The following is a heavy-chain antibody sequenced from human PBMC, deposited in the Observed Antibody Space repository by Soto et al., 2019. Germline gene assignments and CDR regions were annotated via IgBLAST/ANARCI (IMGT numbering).Heavy chain of an antibody. CDR1: GYTFTSYG. D-gene: IGHD3-3*01. CDR2: ISAYNGNT. CDR3: ARYDFWSGYLDYYYGMDV. J-gene: IGHJ6*04. Sequence: QGQLVQSGAEVKKPGASLKVSCKASGYTFTSYGISWVRQAPGQGLEWMGWISAYNGNTNYAQKRQGRVTMTTDTSTSTAYMELRRLRSDDTAVYYCARYDFWSGYLDYYYGMDVWGKGTTVTVSS. V-gene: IGHV1-18*01.